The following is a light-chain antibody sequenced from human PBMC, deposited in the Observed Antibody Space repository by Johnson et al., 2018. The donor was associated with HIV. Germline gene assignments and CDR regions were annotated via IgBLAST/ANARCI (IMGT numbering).Light chain of an antibody. V-gene: IGLV1-51*01. CDR2: DNN. CDR3: GTWDNSLKTGF. Sequence: QSVLTQPPSVSAAPGQKVTISCSGSSSNIGNNYVSWYQQLPGTAPKLLIYDNNKRPSGIPDRFSGSKSDASATLAITGLQTGDEADYYCGTWDNSLKTGFFGTGTKVTVL. CDR1: SSNIGNNY. J-gene: IGLJ1*01.